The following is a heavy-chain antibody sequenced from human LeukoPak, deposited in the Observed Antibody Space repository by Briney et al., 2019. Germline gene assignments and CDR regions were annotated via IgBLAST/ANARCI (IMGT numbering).Heavy chain of an antibody. J-gene: IGHJ4*02. D-gene: IGHD4-11*01. V-gene: IGHV3-21*01. CDR1: GFSFSGYS. Sequence: GGSLRLSCAGSGFSFSGYSMNWVRQAPGKGLEWVSTITSSSSYIYYSDSVKGRFTIPRDNAKNSLYLQMNSLRAEDTAVYYCARLYDDYTNGHFDSWGQGTLVTVSS. CDR3: ARLYDDYTNGHFDS. CDR2: ITSSSSYI.